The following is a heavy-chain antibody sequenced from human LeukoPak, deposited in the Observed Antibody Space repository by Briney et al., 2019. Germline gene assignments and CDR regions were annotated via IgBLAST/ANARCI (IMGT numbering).Heavy chain of an antibody. J-gene: IGHJ4*02. CDR3: ARGLSTRTGYFDY. CDR1: GGSFSGYY. Sequence: SETLSLTCAVYGGSFSGYYWSWIRQPPGKGLEWIGEINHSGSTNYNPSLKSRVTISVDTSKNQFSLKLSSVTAADTAVYYCARGLSTRTGYFDYWGQGTLVTVSS. CDR2: INHSGST. V-gene: IGHV4-34*01. D-gene: IGHD1-14*01.